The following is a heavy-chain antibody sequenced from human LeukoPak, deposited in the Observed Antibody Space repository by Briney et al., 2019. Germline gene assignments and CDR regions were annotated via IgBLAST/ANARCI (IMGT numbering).Heavy chain of an antibody. CDR2: IYYSGST. J-gene: IGHJ3*02. CDR3: ARESDWNDAFDI. CDR1: GGSISSYY. V-gene: IGHV4-59*01. Sequence: PSETLSLTCTVSGGSISSYYWSWIRQPPGKGLEWIGYIYYSGSTNYNPSLESRVTISVDTSKNQFSLKLSSVTAADTAVYYCARESDWNDAFDIWGQGTMVTVSS. D-gene: IGHD1-1*01.